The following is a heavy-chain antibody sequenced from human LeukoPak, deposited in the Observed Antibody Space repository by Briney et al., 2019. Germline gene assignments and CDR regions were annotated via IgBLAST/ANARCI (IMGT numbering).Heavy chain of an antibody. Sequence: PGGSLRLSCEGSGFSLSAYNMNWVRQAPGKGLESVSYISSSSATIFYADSVKGRFTISRDNAKNSLYLQMNSLRAEDTAVYYCARDVRAVPGTYYYYMDVWGKGTTVTVSS. V-gene: IGHV3-48*04. CDR3: ARDVRAVPGTYYYYMDV. D-gene: IGHD6-13*01. J-gene: IGHJ6*03. CDR1: GFSLSAYN. CDR2: ISSSSATI.